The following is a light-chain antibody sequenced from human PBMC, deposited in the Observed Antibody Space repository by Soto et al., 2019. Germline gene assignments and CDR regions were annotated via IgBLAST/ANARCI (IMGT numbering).Light chain of an antibody. V-gene: IGKV3-11*01. CDR3: QERTGWQPWT. CDR1: QSVSLS. Sequence: ILLTQSPATLSLSPGGRATLSCGAGQSVSLSLARYQQKPGQAPRLLIYDASKRASGFPARFSGSGSGTDFTLTISSLEHEDFAVYYCQERTGWQPWTFGQGTKVDIK. J-gene: IGKJ1*01. CDR2: DAS.